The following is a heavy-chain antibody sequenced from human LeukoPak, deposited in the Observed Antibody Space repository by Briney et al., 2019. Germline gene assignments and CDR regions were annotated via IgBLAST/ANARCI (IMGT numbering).Heavy chain of an antibody. D-gene: IGHD2-15*01. V-gene: IGHV1-18*01. Sequence: WASVKVSCKASGYTFTSYGISWVRQAPGQGLEWMGWISAYNGNTNYAQKLQGRVTMTTDTSTSTAYMELRSLRSDDTAVYYCASASEGRVRSWFDPWGQGTLVTVSS. CDR1: GYTFTSYG. CDR3: ASASEGRVRSWFDP. CDR2: ISAYNGNT. J-gene: IGHJ5*02.